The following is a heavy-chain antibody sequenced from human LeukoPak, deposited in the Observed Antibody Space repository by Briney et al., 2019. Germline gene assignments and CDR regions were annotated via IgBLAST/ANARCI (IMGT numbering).Heavy chain of an antibody. CDR3: AIRYCSGGSCYSGGPYFDY. CDR1: GGSISSGDYY. V-gene: IGHV4-30-4*08. D-gene: IGHD2-15*01. CDR2: IYYSGST. Sequence: PSQTLSLTCTVSGGSISSGDYYWSWIRQPPGKGLEWIGYIYYSGSTYYNPSLKSRVTISVDTSKNQFSLKLGSVTAADTAVYYCAIRYCSGGSCYSGGPYFDYWGQGTLVTVSS. J-gene: IGHJ4*02.